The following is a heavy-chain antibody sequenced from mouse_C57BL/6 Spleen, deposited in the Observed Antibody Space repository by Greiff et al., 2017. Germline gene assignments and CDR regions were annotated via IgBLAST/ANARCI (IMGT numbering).Heavy chain of an antibody. J-gene: IGHJ4*01. V-gene: IGHV1-15*01. CDR3: TIKKGHYYAMDY. CDR1: GYTFTDYE. D-gene: IGHD1-3*01. Sequence: VQLQQSGAELVRPGASVTLSCKASGYTFTDYEMHWVKQTPVHGLEWIGAIEPETGGTAYNQKFKGKAILTADKSSSTAYMALRSLTSEDSAVYYCTIKKGHYYAMDYWGQGTSVTVSS. CDR2: IEPETGGT.